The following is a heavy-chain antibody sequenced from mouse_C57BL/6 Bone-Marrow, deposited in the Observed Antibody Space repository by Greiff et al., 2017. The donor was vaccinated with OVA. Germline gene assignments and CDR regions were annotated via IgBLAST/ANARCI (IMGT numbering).Heavy chain of an antibody. V-gene: IGHV3-6*01. CDR1: GYSITSGYY. CDR2: ISYDGSN. D-gene: IGHD1-1*01. J-gene: IGHJ4*01. Sequence: VQLQQSGPGLVKPSQSLSLTCSVTGYSITSGYYWNWIRQFPGNKLEWMGYISYDGSNNYNPSLKNRISITRDTSKNQFFLKLNSVTTEDTATYYCARESRPYAMDYWGQGTSVTVSS. CDR3: ARESRPYAMDY.